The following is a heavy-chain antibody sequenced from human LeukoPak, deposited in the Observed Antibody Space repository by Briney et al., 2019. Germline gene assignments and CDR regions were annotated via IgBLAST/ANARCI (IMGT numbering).Heavy chain of an antibody. J-gene: IGHJ4*02. V-gene: IGHV4-59*02. CDR3: ARSPPTVDLDY. CDR1: GGSVSTYY. D-gene: IGHD4-17*01. CDR2: IYYSGST. Sequence: PSETLSLTCTVSGGSVSTYYWNWIRLPPGKGLEWIGYIYYSGSTNYNPSLKSRLTISVDTSNNQFSLKLSSVTAADTAVYYCARSPPTVDLDYWGQGTLVTVSS.